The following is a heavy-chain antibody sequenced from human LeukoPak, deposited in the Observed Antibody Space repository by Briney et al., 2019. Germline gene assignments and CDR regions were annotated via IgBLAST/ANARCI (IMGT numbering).Heavy chain of an antibody. CDR3: ARDGCVSTSCSSDY. D-gene: IGHD2-2*01. V-gene: IGHV3-30*04. CDR2: ISYDGSNK. Sequence: GGSLRLSCAASGFTFSTFAMHWVRQAPGKGLEWVAIISYDGSNKYYADSVKGRFTISRDNAKNSLFLQMNSLRAEDTAFYYCARDGCVSTSCSSDYWGQGALVTVSS. J-gene: IGHJ4*02. CDR1: GFTFSTFA.